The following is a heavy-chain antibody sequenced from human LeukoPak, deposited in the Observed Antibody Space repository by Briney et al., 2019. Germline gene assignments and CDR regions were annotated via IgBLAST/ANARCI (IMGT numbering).Heavy chain of an antibody. CDR1: GFTFSSYD. CDR3: ARGALGFDY. J-gene: IGHJ4*02. Sequence: PGGCLRLSCEASGFTFSSYDIQWVRQATGKGLEWVSSIGTAGDTYYAGSVKGRFTLSRENAKKSSYLQMNNLGAGDAAVYYCARGALGFDYWGQGALVTVSS. V-gene: IGHV3-13*01. CDR2: IGTAGDT.